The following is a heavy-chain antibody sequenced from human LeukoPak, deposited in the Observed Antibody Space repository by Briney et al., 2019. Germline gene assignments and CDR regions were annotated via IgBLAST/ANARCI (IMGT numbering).Heavy chain of an antibody. Sequence: SVKVSCKVSGDTFSCYTTNWLRQAPGQGLEWMGGIIPIFGAAKSAQRFQSRLTITADESTTTVYMELTSLTSDDTAMYYCARDRGNHLPFSYWGQGTLVTVSA. V-gene: IGHV1-69*01. CDR3: ARDRGNHLPFSY. D-gene: IGHD1-14*01. J-gene: IGHJ4*02. CDR1: GDTFSCYT. CDR2: IIPIFGAA.